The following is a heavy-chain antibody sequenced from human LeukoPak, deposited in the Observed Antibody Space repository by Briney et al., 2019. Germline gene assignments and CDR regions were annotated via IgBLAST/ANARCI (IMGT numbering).Heavy chain of an antibody. CDR2: INHSGST. D-gene: IGHD5-12*01. CDR1: GGSFSGYY. Sequence: SEILSLTCAVYGGSFSGYYWSWIRQPPGKGLEWIGEINHSGSTNYNPSLKSRVTISVDTSKNQFSLKLSSVTAADTAVYYCARGGYSGYAHWGQGTLVTVSS. V-gene: IGHV4-34*01. J-gene: IGHJ4*02. CDR3: ARGGYSGYAH.